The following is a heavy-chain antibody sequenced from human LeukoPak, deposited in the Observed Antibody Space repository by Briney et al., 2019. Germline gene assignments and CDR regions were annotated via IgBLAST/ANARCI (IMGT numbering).Heavy chain of an antibody. CDR3: AITIGIPAAIVTPSWFDP. V-gene: IGHV1-69*02. CDR1: GGTFS. CDR2: IIPILGIA. Sequence: ASVKVSCKASGGTFSITWVRQDPGQGLEWMGRIIPILGIANYAQKFQGRVTITADKSTSTAYMELSSLRSEDTAVYFCAITIGIPAAIVTPSWFDPWGQGTLVTVSS. D-gene: IGHD2-2*02. J-gene: IGHJ5*02.